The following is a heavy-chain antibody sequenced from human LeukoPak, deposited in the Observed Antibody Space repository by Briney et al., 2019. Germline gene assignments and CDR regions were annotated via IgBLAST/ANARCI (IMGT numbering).Heavy chain of an antibody. CDR1: GTRFTSYW. CDR2: IHLGDSET. Sequence: GASLQISFKGFGTRFTSYWMAWVRQTPGTALEWMGIIHLGDSETRYSPTFQGRVTFSADKSTATAFLQWTSLKASDTAIYYCASLGYNDFWSRPHDAFDIWGQGTLVTVSS. J-gene: IGHJ3*02. V-gene: IGHV5-51*01. CDR3: ASLGYNDFWSRPHDAFDI. D-gene: IGHD3/OR15-3a*01.